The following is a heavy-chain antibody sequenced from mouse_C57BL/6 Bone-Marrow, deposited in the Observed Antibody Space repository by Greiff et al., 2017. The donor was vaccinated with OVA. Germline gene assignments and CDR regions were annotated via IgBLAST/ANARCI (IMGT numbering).Heavy chain of an antibody. Sequence: VKLQQPGAELVMPGASVKLSCKASGYTFTSYWMPWVKQRPGQGLEWIGEIDPSDSYTNYNQKFKGQSTLTVDKSSSTDYMQLSSLTSEDSAVYYCARRGQLRLPWFAYWGQGTLVTVSA. CDR3: ARRGQLRLPWFAY. CDR1: GYTFTSYW. J-gene: IGHJ3*01. CDR2: IDPSDSYT. V-gene: IGHV1-69*01. D-gene: IGHD3-2*02.